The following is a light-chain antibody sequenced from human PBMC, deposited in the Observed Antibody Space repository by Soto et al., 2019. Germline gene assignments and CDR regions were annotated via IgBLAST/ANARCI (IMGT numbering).Light chain of an antibody. CDR2: GAS. J-gene: IGKJ1*01. CDR1: QSISDT. V-gene: IGKV3-15*01. CDR3: QQYDNWPWT. Sequence: EIVMRQSPSTLFVYPGGTAIIYCRASQSISDTLAWYQQKPGQAPRLLIHGASTRATGFPARFSGSGSGTDFTLTISSLQSEDSAVYYCQQYDNWPWTFGQGTKVDIK.